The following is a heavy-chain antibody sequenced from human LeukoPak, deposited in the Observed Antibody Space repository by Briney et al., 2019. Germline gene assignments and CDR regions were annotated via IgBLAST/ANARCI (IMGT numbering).Heavy chain of an antibody. Sequence: GGSLRLSCAASGFTFGDHIMNWVRQLPGKRLEWVAYVSGSGSTVYYADSVKGRFTVSRDNGRSSLYLQMNSLRVEDTALYYCVRQFASWGQGTLVTVSS. CDR1: GFTFGDHI. CDR2: VSGSGSTV. CDR3: VRQFAS. J-gene: IGHJ4*02. V-gene: IGHV3-48*01.